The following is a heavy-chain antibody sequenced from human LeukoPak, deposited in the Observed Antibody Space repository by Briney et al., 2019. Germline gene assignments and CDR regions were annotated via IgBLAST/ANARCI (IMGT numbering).Heavy chain of an antibody. V-gene: IGHV4-59*08. D-gene: IGHD4/OR15-4a*01. Sequence: SETLSLTCTVSGGSISDYYWSWIRQPPGKGLEWIGYVSHSGSTNSNPALRSRVTMSVDTSKNQLSLKLTSVTAADTAVYYCARQSYDYGANGRNWFDPWGHGAQVTVSS. CDR3: ARQSYDYGANGRNWFDP. J-gene: IGHJ5*02. CDR2: VSHSGST. CDR1: GGSISDYY.